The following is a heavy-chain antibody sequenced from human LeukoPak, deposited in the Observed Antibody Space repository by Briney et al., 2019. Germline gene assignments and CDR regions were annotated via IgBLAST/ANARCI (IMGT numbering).Heavy chain of an antibody. D-gene: IGHD3-22*01. V-gene: IGHV3-11*04. CDR2: ICNGASTI. Sequence: GGSLRLSCAVSGFTFSVYYMSWIRQAPGKGLEWVSYICNGASTIYYADSVKGRFTISRDNAKNSLYLQMNSLRVEDTAVYYCARLSSGYYQQLATFDYWGQGILVTVSS. J-gene: IGHJ4*02. CDR3: ARLSSGYYQQLATFDY. CDR1: GFTFSVYY.